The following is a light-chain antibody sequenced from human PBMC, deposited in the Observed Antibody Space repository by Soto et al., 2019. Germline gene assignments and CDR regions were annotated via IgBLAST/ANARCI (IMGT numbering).Light chain of an antibody. CDR2: TAS. V-gene: IGKV1-9*01. CDR1: QGISNY. Sequence: DIQLTQSPSFLSASVGDRVTITCRASQGISNYLSWYQRKPWKAPKLLIYTASPLQSGVPSRFSGSGSGTEFTLTISSLQSEDFATYYCQQINSYPLTVGGGTKVEIK. J-gene: IGKJ4*01. CDR3: QQINSYPLT.